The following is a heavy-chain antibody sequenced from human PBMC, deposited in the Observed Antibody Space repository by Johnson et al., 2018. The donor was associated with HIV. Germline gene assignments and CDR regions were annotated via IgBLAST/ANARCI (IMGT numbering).Heavy chain of an antibody. D-gene: IGHD1-26*01. CDR1: GFTFSRCG. V-gene: IGHV3-30*03. CDR3: ARDPSGSYAEVTPDARFDI. J-gene: IGHJ3*02. Sequence: QVQLVESGGGVVQPGTSLRLSCAASGFTFSRCGMHWVRQAPGKGLEWAAVISNDGSAKYYAYSVKGRFTISRDNSKNTLYLQMNSLRAEDTAVYYCARDPSGSYAEVTPDARFDIWGQGTMVTVSS. CDR2: ISNDGSAK.